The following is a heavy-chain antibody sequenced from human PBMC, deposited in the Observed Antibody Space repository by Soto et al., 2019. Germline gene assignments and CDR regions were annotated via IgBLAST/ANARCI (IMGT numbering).Heavy chain of an antibody. Sequence: QVQLVESGGGLVKPGGSLRLSCAASGFTFSGCYMSWIRQAPGKGLEWISHISGSDSIIHYADSAKGRFTISWDNAKKSLFLQLNSLRPEDTAVYYCASGAGCGHDCYFDYWGHGTLVTVSS. J-gene: IGHJ4*01. CDR1: GFTFSGCY. CDR2: ISGSDSII. CDR3: ASGAGCGHDCYFDY. V-gene: IGHV3-11*01. D-gene: IGHD5-12*01.